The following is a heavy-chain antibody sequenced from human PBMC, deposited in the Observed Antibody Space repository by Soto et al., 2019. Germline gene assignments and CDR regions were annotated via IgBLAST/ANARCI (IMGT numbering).Heavy chain of an antibody. V-gene: IGHV4-31*03. CDR1: GGSISRGGYY. CDR3: ARSVFP. CDR2: IYYSGST. Sequence: QVQLQESGQGRGKPSKTLSLTCPVSGGSISRGGYYWNWIRQHPGKGLEWIGYIYYSGSTYYNPSLKSRVTISVDTSKNQFSLKLSSVTAADTAVYYCARSVFPWGQGTLVTVSS. J-gene: IGHJ5*02.